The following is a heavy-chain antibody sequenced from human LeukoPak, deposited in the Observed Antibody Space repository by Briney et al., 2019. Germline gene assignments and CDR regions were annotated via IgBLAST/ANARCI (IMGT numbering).Heavy chain of an antibody. CDR2: ISSNGGST. CDR1: GFTFSSYA. D-gene: IGHD2-2*01. V-gene: IGHV3-64*01. Sequence: GGSLRLSCAASGFTFSSYAMHWVRQAPGKGLEYVSAISSNGGSTYYANSAKGRFTISRDNSKNTLYLQMGSLRAEDMAVYYCARATTAAIYLADYYYYGMDVWGQGTTVTVSS. J-gene: IGHJ6*02. CDR3: ARATTAAIYLADYYYYGMDV.